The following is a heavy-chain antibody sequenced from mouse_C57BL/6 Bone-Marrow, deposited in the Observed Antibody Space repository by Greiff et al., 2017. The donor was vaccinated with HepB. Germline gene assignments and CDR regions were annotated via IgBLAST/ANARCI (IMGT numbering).Heavy chain of an antibody. D-gene: IGHD2-5*01. CDR1: GYTFTDYE. J-gene: IGHJ2*01. Sequence: VQLQQSGAELVRPGASVTLSCKASGYTFTDYEMHWVKQTPVHGLEWIGAIDPETGGTAYNQKFKGKAILTADKSSSTAYMELRSLTSEDSAVYYCTETYYSNYDYWGQGTTLTVSS. V-gene: IGHV1-15*01. CDR2: IDPETGGT. CDR3: TETYYSNYDY.